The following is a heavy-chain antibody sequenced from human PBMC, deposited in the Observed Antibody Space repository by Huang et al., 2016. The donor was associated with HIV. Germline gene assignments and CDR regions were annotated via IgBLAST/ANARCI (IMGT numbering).Heavy chain of an antibody. J-gene: IGHJ4*02. V-gene: IGHV3-30*04. CDR2: ISYDGSNQ. CDR3: ARGSAGVLWFGEM. D-gene: IGHD3-10*01. Sequence: QERLVESGGGVVQPGRSLRLSCAASGFTFSSYAMHWVRQAPGKGLEWVAVISYDGSNQHYVVSVTGRLTISRDNSKKMLYLQMNSLRMGDTAVYYCARGSAGVLWFGEMWGQGTLVTVSS. CDR1: GFTFSSYA.